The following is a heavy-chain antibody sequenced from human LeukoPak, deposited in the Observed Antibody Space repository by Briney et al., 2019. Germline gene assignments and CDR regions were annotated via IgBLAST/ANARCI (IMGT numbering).Heavy chain of an antibody. J-gene: IGHJ4*02. D-gene: IGHD3-22*01. CDR3: AREYDSSGYYYFDY. Sequence: PGGSLRLSCAASGFTFSDYYMSWIRQAPGKGLEWVSYISSSGSTIYYADSVKGRFTISRDNAKNSLYLQMNSLRAEDAAVYYCAREYDSSGYYYFDYWGQGTLVTVSS. V-gene: IGHV3-11*01. CDR2: ISSSGSTI. CDR1: GFTFSDYY.